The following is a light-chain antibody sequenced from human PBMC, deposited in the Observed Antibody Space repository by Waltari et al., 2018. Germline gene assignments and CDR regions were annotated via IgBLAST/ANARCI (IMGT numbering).Light chain of an antibody. CDR1: QSVASH. Sequence: EIVMTQPPATLSLSPGERDTLSCRASQSVASHLAWYQQKPGQAPRLLLYDASNRATGIPARFSGSGSGTDFTLTISSLEPEDFAVYYCTQRRTWPWTSGRGTKVEIK. CDR2: DAS. J-gene: IGKJ1*01. CDR3: TQRRTWPWT. V-gene: IGKV3-11*01.